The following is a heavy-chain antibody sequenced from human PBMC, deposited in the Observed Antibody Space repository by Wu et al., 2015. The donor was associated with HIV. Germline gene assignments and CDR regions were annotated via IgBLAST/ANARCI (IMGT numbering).Heavy chain of an antibody. CDR2: IVPLFDAP. V-gene: IGHV1-69*06. D-gene: IGHD6-13*01. CDR1: GYTFTDYY. CDR3: TRSSFAGSSDTWYSFDK. Sequence: QVQLLQSGAEVKKPGASVMVSCKASGYTFTDYYMYWVRQAPGQGLEWMGRIVPLFDAPNYAQRFHDRLAITADRSTTTAYMELRNLRSEDTAVYFCTRSSFAGSSDTWYSFDKWGQGTLVTVSS. J-gene: IGHJ4*02.